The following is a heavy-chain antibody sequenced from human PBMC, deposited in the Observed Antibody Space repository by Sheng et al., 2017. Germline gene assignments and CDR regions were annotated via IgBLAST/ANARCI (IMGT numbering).Heavy chain of an antibody. Sequence: QLQLQESGPGLVKPSETLSLTCTVSGGSISSSSYYWGWIRQPPGKGLEWIGSIYYSGSTYYNPSLKSRVTISVDTSKNQFSLKLSSVTAADTAVYYCARGSAASFWFDPWGQGTLVHRLL. V-gene: IGHV4-39*07. CDR3: ARGSAASFWFDP. D-gene: IGHD2-2*01. CDR2: IYYSGST. CDR1: GGSISSSSYY. J-gene: IGHJ5*02.